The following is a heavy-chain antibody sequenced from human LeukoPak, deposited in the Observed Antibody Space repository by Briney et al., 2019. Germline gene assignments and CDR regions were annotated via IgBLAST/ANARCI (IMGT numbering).Heavy chain of an antibody. CDR1: GGSFSGYY. CDR3: ARGRDPY. Sequence: PSETLSLTCAVYGGSFSGYYWTGLRQPPGRGREWIGEINHSGSTNYNPSLKSRVTISVDTYKRQFSLQRSSVTAADTAMYYCARGRDPYWGQGALLTVSS. CDR2: INHSGST. D-gene: IGHD5-24*01. V-gene: IGHV4-34*01. J-gene: IGHJ4*02.